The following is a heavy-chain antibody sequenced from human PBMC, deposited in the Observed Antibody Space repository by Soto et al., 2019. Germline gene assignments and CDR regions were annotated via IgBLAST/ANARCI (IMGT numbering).Heavy chain of an antibody. J-gene: IGHJ3*02. Sequence: VGSLRLSCAASGFTFSSYGMHWVRQAPGRGLEWVAVISYDGSNKYYADSVKGRFTISRDNSKNTLYLQMNSLRAEDTAVYYCAKVEHYYDSSGSRPDAFDIWDQGTMVTVSS. V-gene: IGHV3-30*18. CDR2: ISYDGSNK. CDR1: GFTFSSYG. D-gene: IGHD3-22*01. CDR3: AKVEHYYDSSGSRPDAFDI.